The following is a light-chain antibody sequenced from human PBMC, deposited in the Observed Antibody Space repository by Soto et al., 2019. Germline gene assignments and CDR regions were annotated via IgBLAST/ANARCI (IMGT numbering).Light chain of an antibody. CDR1: QSVSSSY. V-gene: IGKV3-20*01. CDR3: QQYGSSPPFG. J-gene: IGKJ3*01. Sequence: EIVLTQSPGNLSLSPGERATLSCRASQSVSSSYLAWYQQKPGQAPRLLIYGASSRATGIPDRFSGSGSGTDFTLTISRLEPDDFAVYYCQQYGSSPPFGFGPGTKVDIK. CDR2: GAS.